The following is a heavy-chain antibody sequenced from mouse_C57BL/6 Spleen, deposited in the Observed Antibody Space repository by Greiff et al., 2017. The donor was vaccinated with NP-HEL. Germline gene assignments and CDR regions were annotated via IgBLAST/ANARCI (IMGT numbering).Heavy chain of an antibody. J-gene: IGHJ1*03. CDR3: ARQGAPDYYGSSYWYFDV. CDR1: GFSLTSYG. V-gene: IGHV2-6-1*01. CDR2: IWSDGST. D-gene: IGHD1-1*01. Sequence: VKLEESGPGLVAPSQSLSITCTVSGFSLTSYGVHWVRQPPGKGLEWLVVIWSDGSTTYNSALKSRLSISKDNSKSQVSLKMNSLQTDDTAMYYCARQGAPDYYGSSYWYFDVWGTGTTVTVSS.